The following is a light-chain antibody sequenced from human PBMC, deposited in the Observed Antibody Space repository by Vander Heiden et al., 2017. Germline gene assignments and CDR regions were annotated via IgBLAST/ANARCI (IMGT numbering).Light chain of an antibody. CDR2: VIS. V-gene: IGLV1-40*01. CDR1: SINIGAGYD. J-gene: IGLJ2*01. CDR3: QSYESSRRGVV. Sequence: QSVLTQPPSVSGAPGPSVTISCTGRSINIGAGYDVQWYQQLTGKAPKLRIYVISNRPAGGPERFSGAKDGTTAALAITGLQAEEEADYYCQSYESSRRGVVFGGGTKLTVL.